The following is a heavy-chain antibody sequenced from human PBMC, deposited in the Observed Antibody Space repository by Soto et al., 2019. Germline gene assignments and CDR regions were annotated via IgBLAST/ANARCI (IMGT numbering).Heavy chain of an antibody. J-gene: IGHJ6*02. CDR1: GFTFSSYA. CDR2: ISYDGSNK. Sequence: GGSLRLSCAASGFTFSSYAMHWVRQAPGKGLEWVAVISYDGSNKYYADSVKGRFTISRDNSKNTLYLQMNSLRAEDTAVYYCARVGRGYGSGSYHQYYYYYYGMDVWGQGTTVTVSS. CDR3: ARVGRGYGSGSYHQYYYYYYGMDV. D-gene: IGHD3-10*01. V-gene: IGHV3-30-3*01.